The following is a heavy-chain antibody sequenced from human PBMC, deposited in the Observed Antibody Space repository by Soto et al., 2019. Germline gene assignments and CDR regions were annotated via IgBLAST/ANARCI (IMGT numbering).Heavy chain of an antibody. Sequence: EVQLVESGGGLVKPGGSLRLSCAASGFTFSSYSMNWVRQAPGKGLEWVSSISSSSSYIYYADSVKGRFTISRDNAKNSLYLQMNSLRAEDTAVYYCASYSGYDHDAFDIWGQGTMVTVSS. CDR1: GFTFSSYS. CDR3: ASYSGYDHDAFDI. D-gene: IGHD5-12*01. J-gene: IGHJ3*02. V-gene: IGHV3-21*01. CDR2: ISSSSSYI.